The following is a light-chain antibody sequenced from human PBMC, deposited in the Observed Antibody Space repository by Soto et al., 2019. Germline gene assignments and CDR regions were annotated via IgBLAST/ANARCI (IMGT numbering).Light chain of an antibody. J-gene: IGLJ1*01. V-gene: IGLV2-8*01. CDR1: SSDVGGYNS. CDR2: AVS. CDR3: SSYAGSNNYV. Sequence: QSVLTQPPSASGSPGQSVTISCTGTSSDVGGYNSVSWYQHHPGKAPKLMIYAVSQRPSGVPDRFSGSKSANTASLTVSGLQAEDEADYYCSSYAGSNNYVFGTGTKLTVL.